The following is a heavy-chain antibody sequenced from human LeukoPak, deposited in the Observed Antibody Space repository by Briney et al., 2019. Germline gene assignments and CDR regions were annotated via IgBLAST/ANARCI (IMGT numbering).Heavy chain of an antibody. D-gene: IGHD3-10*02. J-gene: IGHJ4*02. V-gene: IGHV3-43*01. CDR1: GFNFDRYT. CDR3: AKELDTMFFDY. Sequence: LAGGSLRLSCATSGFNFDRYTIHWVRQAPGKGLEWVSLAGWAGGTTFYSGSVRGRFTISRDSGRKSVYLQMNSLTTDDTAFYFCAKELDTMFFDYWGQGALVTVSS. CDR2: AGWAGGTT.